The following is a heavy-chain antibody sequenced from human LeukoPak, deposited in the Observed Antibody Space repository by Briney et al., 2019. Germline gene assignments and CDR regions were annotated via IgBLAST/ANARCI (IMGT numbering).Heavy chain of an antibody. V-gene: IGHV4-59*08. D-gene: IGHD3-3*01. CDR1: GVSISGYY. CDR2: IYYSGST. CDR3: ARHVLSGYLNYWYFDL. J-gene: IGHJ2*01. Sequence: SETLSLTCTVSGVSISGYYYNWIRQPPGKGLEWFGYIYYSGSTNYNPSLKSRVTISLDTSKNQFSLKLSSVTAADTAVYYCARHVLSGYLNYWYFDLWGRGTLVTVSS.